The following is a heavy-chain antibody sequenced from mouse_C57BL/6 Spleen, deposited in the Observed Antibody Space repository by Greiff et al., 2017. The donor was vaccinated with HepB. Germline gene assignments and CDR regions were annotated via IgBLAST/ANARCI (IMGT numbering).Heavy chain of an antibody. J-gene: IGHJ1*03. Sequence: QVQLKQSGAELVKPGASVKISCKASGYAFSRYWMNWVKQRPGKGLAWIGQIYPGDGDTNYNGKFKGKATLTADKSSSTAYVQLSSRTSEDSAVYFCERARSSPWYFDVWGTGTTVTVSS. CDR2: IYPGDGDT. CDR3: ERARSSPWYFDV. CDR1: GYAFSRYW. D-gene: IGHD1-1*01. V-gene: IGHV1-80*01.